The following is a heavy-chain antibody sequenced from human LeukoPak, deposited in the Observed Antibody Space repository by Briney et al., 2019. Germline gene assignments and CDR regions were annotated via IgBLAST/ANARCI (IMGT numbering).Heavy chain of an antibody. CDR2: IYHSGST. Sequence: SGTLSLTCAVSGGSISSSNWWSWVRQPPGKGLEWIGEIYHSGSTNYNPSLKSRVTISVDKSKNQFSLKLSSATAADTAVYYCAKHYMGSSYNRGLDYWGQGTLVTVSS. V-gene: IGHV4-4*02. CDR3: AKHYMGSSYNRGLDY. D-gene: IGHD3-10*01. J-gene: IGHJ4*02. CDR1: GGSISSSNW.